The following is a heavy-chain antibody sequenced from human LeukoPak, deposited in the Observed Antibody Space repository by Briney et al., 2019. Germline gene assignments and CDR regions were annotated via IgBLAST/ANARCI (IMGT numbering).Heavy chain of an antibody. D-gene: IGHD6-13*01. CDR1: GFTFSSYA. V-gene: IGHV3-23*01. CDR2: ISGSGGST. CDR3: AKQSRQQLAHFDY. Sequence: GPLRLSCAASGFTFSSYAMSWVRQTPGKGLEWVSAISGSGGSTYYADSVKGRFTISRDNSKNTLYLQMNSLRAEDTAVYYCAKQSRQQLAHFDYWGQGTLVTVSS. J-gene: IGHJ4*02.